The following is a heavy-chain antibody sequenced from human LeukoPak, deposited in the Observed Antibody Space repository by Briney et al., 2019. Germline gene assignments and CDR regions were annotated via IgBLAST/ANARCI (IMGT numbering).Heavy chain of an antibody. D-gene: IGHD5-18*01. CDR3: ATGVATAFTF. J-gene: IGHJ4*02. Sequence: ASVKVSCKASGYTFTAYYIHWVRQAPGQGLEWMAWINPNSGDTYSAPHFRGRVTMTRDMSISTASMELSWLSSDDTAVYYCATGVATAFTFWGQGTLVTVSS. V-gene: IGHV1-2*02. CDR1: GYTFTAYY. CDR2: INPNSGDT.